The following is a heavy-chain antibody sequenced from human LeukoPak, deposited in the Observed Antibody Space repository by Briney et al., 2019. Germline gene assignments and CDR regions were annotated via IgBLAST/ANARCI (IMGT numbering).Heavy chain of an antibody. CDR2: TYTGGNP. Sequence: GGSLRLSCAASGFTVSSIHMVWVRQAPGRGLEWVSVTYTGGNPYYADSVKGRFIISRDISKNTLYLQMNSLRAEDSALYYCARGGRGSAAVVAPRSFDIWGQGTMVTVSS. CDR3: ARGGRGSAAVVAPRSFDI. V-gene: IGHV3-53*01. J-gene: IGHJ3*02. D-gene: IGHD3-22*01. CDR1: GFTVSSIH.